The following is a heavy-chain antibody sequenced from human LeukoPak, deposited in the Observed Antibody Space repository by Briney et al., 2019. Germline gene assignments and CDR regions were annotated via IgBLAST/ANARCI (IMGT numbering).Heavy chain of an antibody. V-gene: IGHV3-74*01. CDR3: AREYSTLDY. CDR2: VSPDGSNT. J-gene: IGHJ4*02. CDR1: GFTFSSYS. Sequence: GGSLRLSCAASGFTFSSYSMNWVRHAPGKGLVWVSRVSPDGSNTNYADSVKGRFTISRDNAENTLYLQMNSLRADDTALYYCAREYSTLDYWGQGTLVTVSS. D-gene: IGHD6-13*01.